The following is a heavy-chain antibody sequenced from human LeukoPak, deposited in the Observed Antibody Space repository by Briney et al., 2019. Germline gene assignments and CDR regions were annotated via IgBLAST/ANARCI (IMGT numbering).Heavy chain of an antibody. CDR1: GFTFSTYA. Sequence: GGSLRLSCAASGFTFSTYAMSWVRQAPGKGLGWVSGISGSGDYTYYADSVKGRFTISRDNSKNTLYLQMNSLRAEDTAVYYCAKPSGILLITNPQSWGQGTLVTVSS. V-gene: IGHV3-23*01. J-gene: IGHJ5*02. CDR3: AKPSGILLITNPQS. D-gene: IGHD1-26*01. CDR2: ISGSGDYT.